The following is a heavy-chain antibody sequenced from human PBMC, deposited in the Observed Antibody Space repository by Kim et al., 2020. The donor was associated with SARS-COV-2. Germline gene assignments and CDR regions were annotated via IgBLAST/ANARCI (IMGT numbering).Heavy chain of an antibody. D-gene: IGHD3-16*01. CDR2: IIPIFGTA. Sequence: SVKVSCKASGGTFSSYAISWVRQAPGQGLEWMGGIIPIFGTANYAQKFQGRVTITADESTSTAYMELSSLRSEDTAVYYCARGNFGGVTVGGMDVWGQGTTVTVSS. V-gene: IGHV1-69*13. CDR3: ARGNFGGVTVGGMDV. J-gene: IGHJ6*02. CDR1: GGTFSSYA.